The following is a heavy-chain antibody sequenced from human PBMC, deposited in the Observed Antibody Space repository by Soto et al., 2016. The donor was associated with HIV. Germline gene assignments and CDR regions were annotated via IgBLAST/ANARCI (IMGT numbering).Heavy chain of an antibody. CDR1: GFAFRTYW. CDR3: VRDLMXGYSSRPTSDY. CDR2: INNDGSSV. J-gene: IGHJ4*02. D-gene: IGHD5-12*01. Sequence: EVQLVESGGGLVQPGRSLRLSCAASGFAFRTYWMHWVRQSPGKGLMWISHINNDGSSVNYADSVKGRFTVSRDNAKNTVYLQMNRLRAEDTAVYYCVRDLMXGYSSRPTSDYWGQGTLVTVSS. V-gene: IGHV3-74*01.